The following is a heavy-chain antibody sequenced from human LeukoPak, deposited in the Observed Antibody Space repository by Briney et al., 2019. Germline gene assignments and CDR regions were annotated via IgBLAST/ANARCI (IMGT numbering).Heavy chain of an antibody. CDR1: GGTFSSYA. CDR3: ASDRQWLPGGGFDY. CDR2: IIPIFGIA. V-gene: IGHV1-69*04. Sequence: SVKVSCKASGGTFSSYAISWVRQAPGQGLEWMGRIIPIFGIANYAQKFQDRVTITADKSTSTAYMELSSLRSEDTAVYYCASDRQWLPGGGFDYWGQGTLVTVSS. J-gene: IGHJ4*02. D-gene: IGHD6-19*01.